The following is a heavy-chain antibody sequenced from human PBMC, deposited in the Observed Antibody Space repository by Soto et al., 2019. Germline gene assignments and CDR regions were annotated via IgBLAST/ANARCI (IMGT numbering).Heavy chain of an antibody. V-gene: IGHV1-18*01. CDR2: ISAYNYNT. D-gene: IGHD1-26*01. Sequence: QVQLVQSGAEVKKPGASVKVSCKASGYTFTSYGLSWVRQAPGQGLEWMGRISAYNYNTNYAQKLQGRVTMTTVTSTSTAYMALRSLRSDDTAVYYCARVVGALGHGFDPWGQGTLVTVSS. J-gene: IGHJ5*02. CDR3: ARVVGALGHGFDP. CDR1: GYTFTSYG.